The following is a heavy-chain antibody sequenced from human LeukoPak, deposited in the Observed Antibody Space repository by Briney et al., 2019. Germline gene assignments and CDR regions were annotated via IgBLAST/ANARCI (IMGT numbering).Heavy chain of an antibody. J-gene: IGHJ6*03. V-gene: IGHV1-46*01. CDR3: ARVVATNHMDV. CDR1: GYTFTSYY. D-gene: IGHD5-12*01. Sequence: ASVKVSCKASGYTFTSYYMHWVRQAPGQGLEWMGIINPSGGSTSYAQKFQGRVTMTRDMSTSTVYMELSSLRSEDTAVYYCARVVATNHMDVWGKGTTVTVSS. CDR2: INPSGGST.